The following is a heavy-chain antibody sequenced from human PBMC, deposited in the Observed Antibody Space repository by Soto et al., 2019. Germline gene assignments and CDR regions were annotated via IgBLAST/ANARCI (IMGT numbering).Heavy chain of an antibody. CDR1: GGTFSSYA. J-gene: IGHJ6*02. D-gene: IGHD2-2*01. Sequence: SVKVSCKASGGTFSSYAISWVRQAPGQGLEWMGGIIPIFGTANYAQKFQGRVTITADESTSTAYMELSSLRSEDTAVYYCARGVGYCSSTSSWGRYGMDVWGQGTTVTVSS. V-gene: IGHV1-69*13. CDR3: ARGVGYCSSTSSWGRYGMDV. CDR2: IIPIFGTA.